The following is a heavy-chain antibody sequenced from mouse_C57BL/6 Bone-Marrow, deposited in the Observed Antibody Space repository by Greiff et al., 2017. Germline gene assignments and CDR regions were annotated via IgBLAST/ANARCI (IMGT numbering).Heavy chain of an antibody. CDR3: ARESRWLLRLYYAMDY. CDR1: GYTFTDYY. Sequence: VQLQQSGAELVRPGASVKLSCKASGYTFTDYYINWVKQRPGQGLEWIARLYPGSGNTYYNEKFKGKATLTAEKSSSTAYMQLSSLTSEDSAVYFCARESRWLLRLYYAMDYWGQGTSVTVSS. V-gene: IGHV1-76*01. J-gene: IGHJ4*01. CDR2: LYPGSGNT. D-gene: IGHD2-3*01.